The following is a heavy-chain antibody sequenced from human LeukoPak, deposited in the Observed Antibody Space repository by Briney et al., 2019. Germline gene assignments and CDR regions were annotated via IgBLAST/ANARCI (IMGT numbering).Heavy chain of an antibody. V-gene: IGHV3-33*01. Sequence: GRCLRLSCAASGFTFSSYGMHWVREAPGKGQEWVAVIWYDGSNKYYADSVKGRFTISRDNSKNTLYLQMSSLRAEDTAVYYCARERCGGDCYADYWGQGTLVTVSS. J-gene: IGHJ4*02. D-gene: IGHD2-21*02. CDR3: ARERCGGDCYADY. CDR1: GFTFSSYG. CDR2: IWYDGSNK.